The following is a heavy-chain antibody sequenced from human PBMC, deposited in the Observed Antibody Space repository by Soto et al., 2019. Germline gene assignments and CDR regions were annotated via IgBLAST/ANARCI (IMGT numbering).Heavy chain of an antibody. CDR1: GFTFSSYG. J-gene: IGHJ4*02. CDR2: ISYDGSNK. Sequence: QVQLVESGGGVVQPGRSLRLSCAASGFTFSSYGMHWVRQAPGKGLEWVAVISYDGSNKYYADSVKGRFTISRDNSKNTLYLQMNSLRAEDTAVYYCAKDSPYYDILTGYLDYWGQGTLVTVSS. V-gene: IGHV3-30*18. CDR3: AKDSPYYDILTGYLDY. D-gene: IGHD3-9*01.